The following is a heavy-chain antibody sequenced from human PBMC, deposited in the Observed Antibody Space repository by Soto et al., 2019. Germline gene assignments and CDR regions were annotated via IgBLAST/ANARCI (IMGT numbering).Heavy chain of an antibody. CDR3: ARGITGTVSYYYGMDV. V-gene: IGHV1-69*12. CDR2: IIPIFGTA. Sequence: QVQLVQSGAEVKKPGSSVKVSCKASGGTFSSYAISWVRQAPGQGLEWMGGIIPIFGTANYAQKFQGRVTITADESTSTGYMELSSMRSEDTAVYYCARGITGTVSYYYGMDVWGQGTTVTVSS. J-gene: IGHJ6*02. CDR1: GGTFSSYA. D-gene: IGHD1-20*01.